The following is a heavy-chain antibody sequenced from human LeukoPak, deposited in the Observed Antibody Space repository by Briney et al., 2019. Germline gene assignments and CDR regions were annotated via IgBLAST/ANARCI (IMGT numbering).Heavy chain of an antibody. V-gene: IGHV3-7*01. D-gene: IGHD1-26*01. CDR2: IRQDGIER. Sequence: GGSLRLSCAASGFAFSSYWMSWVRQAPGKGLEWVATIRQDGIERYDVDSVKGRFTISRDNAKNSLYLQMNSLRGEDTALYYCARAGWELPEGFDYWGQGTLVTVSS. CDR1: GFAFSSYW. CDR3: ARAGWELPEGFDY. J-gene: IGHJ4*02.